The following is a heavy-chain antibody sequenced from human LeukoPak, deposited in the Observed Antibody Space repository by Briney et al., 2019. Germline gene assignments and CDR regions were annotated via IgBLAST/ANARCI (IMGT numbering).Heavy chain of an antibody. CDR3: TTGASNYDILTGYWY. CDR2: IKSKTDGRTT. V-gene: IGHV3-15*01. Sequence: GGSLRLSCAASGFTFSNAWMSWVRQAPGKGLEWVGRIKSKTDGRTTDYAAPVKGRFTIARDDSKNTLYLQMNSLKTEDTAVYYCTTGASNYDILTGYWYWGQGTLVTVSS. D-gene: IGHD3-9*01. J-gene: IGHJ4*02. CDR1: GFTFSNAW.